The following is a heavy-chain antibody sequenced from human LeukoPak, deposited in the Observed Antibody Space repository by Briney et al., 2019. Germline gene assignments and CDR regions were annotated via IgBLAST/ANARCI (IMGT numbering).Heavy chain of an antibody. Sequence: SETLSLTCTVSGGSISSSSYYWGWIRQPPGKGLEWIGSIYYSGSTCYNPSLKSRVTISVDTSKNQFSLKLSSVTAADTAVYYCARSGSSYFDYWGQGTLVTVSS. CDR3: ARSGSSYFDY. J-gene: IGHJ4*02. D-gene: IGHD6-13*01. CDR2: IYYSGST. CDR1: GGSISSSSYY. V-gene: IGHV4-39*01.